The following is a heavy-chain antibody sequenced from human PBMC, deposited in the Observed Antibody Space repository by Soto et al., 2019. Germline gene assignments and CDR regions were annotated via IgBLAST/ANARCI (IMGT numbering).Heavy chain of an antibody. CDR1: GYTFTSYG. J-gene: IGHJ4*02. Sequence: ASVKVSCKASGYTFTSYGISWVRQAPGQGLEWMGWISAYNGNTNYAQKLQGRVTMTTDTSTSTAYMELRSLRSDDTAVYYCARDNGFLDSSWYFDYWGQGTLVTVSS. V-gene: IGHV1-18*01. CDR2: ISAYNGNT. CDR3: ARDNGFLDSSWYFDY. D-gene: IGHD6-13*01.